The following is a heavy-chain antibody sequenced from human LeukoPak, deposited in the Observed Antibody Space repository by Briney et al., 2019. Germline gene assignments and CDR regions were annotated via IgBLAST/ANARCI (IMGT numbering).Heavy chain of an antibody. CDR1: GASVSGSPYY. CDR2: IYSSGST. J-gene: IGHJ6*03. Sequence: SETLSLTCTVSGASVSGSPYYWGWIRQPPGKGLEWIGSIYSSGSTYYNASLQSRVTISIETSKNQISLKLSSVTAADTAVYYCARHQNYYYYMDVWGKGITVTISS. CDR3: ARHQNYYYYMDV. V-gene: IGHV4-39*01.